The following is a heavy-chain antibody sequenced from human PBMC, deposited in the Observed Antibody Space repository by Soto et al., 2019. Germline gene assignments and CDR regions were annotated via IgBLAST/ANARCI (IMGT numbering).Heavy chain of an antibody. CDR1: GYRFTSYG. CDR2: INAYNGNT. CDR3: AMVDVYVTPSPQDV. J-gene: IGHJ6*02. Sequence: ASVKVSCKASGYRFTSYGIGWVRQSPGQGLEWMGWINAYNGNTNYAQNLQGRVTLTTDTSTSTAYMELRSLRSNDTAVYYCAMVDVYVTPSPQDVWGQGTTVTVSS. V-gene: IGHV1-18*01. D-gene: IGHD3-16*01.